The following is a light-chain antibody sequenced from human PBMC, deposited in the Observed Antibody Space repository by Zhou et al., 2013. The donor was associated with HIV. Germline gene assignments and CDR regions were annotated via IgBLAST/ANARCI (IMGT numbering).Light chain of an antibody. CDR3: QKYNSAPRT. Sequence: DIQMTQSPSSLSASVGDRVTITCRASQDISNYLAWYQQKPGKFPKLLIYAASTLQSGVPSRFSGSGSGTDFTLTISSLQPEDVATYYCQKYNSAPRTFGQG. J-gene: IGKJ1*01. CDR1: QDISNY. V-gene: IGKV1-27*01. CDR2: AAS.